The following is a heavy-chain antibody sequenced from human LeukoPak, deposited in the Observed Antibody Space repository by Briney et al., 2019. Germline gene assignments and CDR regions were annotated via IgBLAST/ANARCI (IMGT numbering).Heavy chain of an antibody. CDR3: ARDCTSTSCPYYYYYYMDV. D-gene: IGHD2-2*01. Sequence: ASVKVPCKASGYTFTSYGISWVRQAPGQGLEWMGWISAYNGNTNYAQKLQGRVTMTTDTSTSTAYMELRSLRSDDTAVYYCARDCTSTSCPYYYYYYMDVRGKGTTVTVSS. V-gene: IGHV1-18*01. CDR1: GYTFTSYG. J-gene: IGHJ6*03. CDR2: ISAYNGNT.